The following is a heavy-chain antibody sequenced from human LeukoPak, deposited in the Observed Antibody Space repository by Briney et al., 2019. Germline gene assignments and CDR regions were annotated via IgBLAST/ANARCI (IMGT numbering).Heavy chain of an antibody. Sequence: ASVKVSCKTSGYTFTSYYIHWLRQAPGQRFEWMGWSDPKSGATKYEHFQGRVTMTRDTSISTAYMELSRLTSDDTAVYHCARGNFYDNKGYSPELRYWGQGTLVTVSS. D-gene: IGHD3-10*01. V-gene: IGHV1-2*02. CDR3: ARGNFYDNKGYSPELRY. CDR1: GYTFTSYY. J-gene: IGHJ4*02. CDR2: SDPKSGAT.